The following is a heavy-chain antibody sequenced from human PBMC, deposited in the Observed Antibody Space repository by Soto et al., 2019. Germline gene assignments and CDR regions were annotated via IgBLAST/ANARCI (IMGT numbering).Heavy chain of an antibody. D-gene: IGHD4-4*01. CDR1: GFTFSSYA. CDR3: ARPLWRNDYNWGYFGL. J-gene: IGHJ2*01. Sequence: QVQLVESGGGVVQPGRSLRLSCAASGFTFSSYAMHWVRQAPGKGLEWVAVISYDGSNKYYADSVKGRFTISRDNSKNTLDLQMNRLRAEDTAVYYCARPLWRNDYNWGYFGLWGRGTLVTVSS. CDR2: ISYDGSNK. V-gene: IGHV3-30-3*01.